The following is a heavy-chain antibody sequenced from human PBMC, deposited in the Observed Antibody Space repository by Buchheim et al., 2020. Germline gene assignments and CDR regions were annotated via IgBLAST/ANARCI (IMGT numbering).Heavy chain of an antibody. CDR3: ARHVGDIVVVVAARTNNNWFDP. V-gene: IGHV4-34*01. D-gene: IGHD2-15*01. Sequence: QVQLQQWGAGLLKPSETLSLTCAVYGGSFSGYYWSWIRQPPGKGLEWIGEINHSGSTNYNPSLKSRVTISVDTSKNQFSLKLSSVTAADTAVYYCARHVGDIVVVVAARTNNNWFDPWGQGTL. CDR2: INHSGST. CDR1: GGSFSGYY. J-gene: IGHJ5*02.